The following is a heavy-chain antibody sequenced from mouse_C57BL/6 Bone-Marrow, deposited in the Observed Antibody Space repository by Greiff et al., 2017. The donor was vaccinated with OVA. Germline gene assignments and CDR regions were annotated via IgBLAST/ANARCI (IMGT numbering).Heavy chain of an antibody. J-gene: IGHJ4*01. D-gene: IGHD2-4*01. V-gene: IGHV1-82*01. CDR1: GYAFSSSW. CDR2: IYPGDGDT. CDR3: ANYDSFYAMDY. Sequence: VKLMESGPELVKPGASVKISCKASGYAFSSSWMNWVKQRPGKGLEWIGRIYPGDGDTNYNGKFKGKATLTADKSSSTAYMQLSSLTSEDSAVYFCANYDSFYAMDYWGQGTSVTVSS.